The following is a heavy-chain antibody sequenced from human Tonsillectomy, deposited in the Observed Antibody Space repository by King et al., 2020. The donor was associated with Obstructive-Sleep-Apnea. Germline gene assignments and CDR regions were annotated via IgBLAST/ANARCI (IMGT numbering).Heavy chain of an antibody. J-gene: IGHJ6*02. CDR2: IRYDGSNN. CDR1: GFTFSNYG. V-gene: IGHV3-30*02. D-gene: IGHD4-17*01. CDR3: AKGSSLRTRIYYYYYGMDV. Sequence: VQLVESGGGVVQPGRSLRLSCAASGFTFSNYGLHWVRQAPGKGLEWVGFIRYDGSNNNYADSVKGRFTISRDNSKNTLYLQMNSLRAEDTAVYYCAKGSSLRTRIYYYYYGMDVWGQGTTVTVSS.